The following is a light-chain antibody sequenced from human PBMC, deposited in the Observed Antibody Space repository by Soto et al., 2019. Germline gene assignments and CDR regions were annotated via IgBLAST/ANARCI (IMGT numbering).Light chain of an antibody. CDR2: GAS. J-gene: IGKJ2*01. CDR1: QSVSSN. V-gene: IGKV3-15*01. CDR3: QQYNNWPPDT. Sequence: EIVMTQSPATLSVSPGERATLSCRTSQSVSSNLAWYQQKPGQAPRLLIYGASTRATGIPARFSGSGSGTEFTLTISSQQSEDFAVYFCQQYNNWPPDTLGQGTKLEIK.